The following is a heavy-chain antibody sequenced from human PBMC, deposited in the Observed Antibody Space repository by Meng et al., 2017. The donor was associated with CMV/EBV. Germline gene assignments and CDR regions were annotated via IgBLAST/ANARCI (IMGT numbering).Heavy chain of an antibody. CDR2: IYYSGST. CDR1: GGSISSGGYY. J-gene: IGHJ6*02. V-gene: IGHV4-31*03. Sequence: LRPSCTVSGGSISSGGYYWSWIRQHPGKGLEWIGYIYYSGSTYYNPSLKSRVTISVDTSKNQFSLKLSSVTAADTAVYYCAREVAEGRYYYYGMDVWGQGTTVTVSS. CDR3: AREVAEGRYYYYGMDV. D-gene: IGHD3-10*01.